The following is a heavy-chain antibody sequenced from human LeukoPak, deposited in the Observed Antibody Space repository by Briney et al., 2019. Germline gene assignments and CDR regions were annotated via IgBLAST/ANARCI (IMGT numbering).Heavy chain of an antibody. V-gene: IGHV3-23*01. Sequence: PGGTLRLSCAASGFTFSSYGVSWVRQAPGKGLEWVSGISGSGHRTYYADSVKGRFTISRDNSKNTLYLQMNSLRAEDTAVYYCAKDPVVVPAEAPDYWGQGTLVTVSS. D-gene: IGHD2-2*01. CDR1: GFTFSSYG. CDR3: AKDPVVVPAEAPDY. J-gene: IGHJ4*02. CDR2: ISGSGHRT.